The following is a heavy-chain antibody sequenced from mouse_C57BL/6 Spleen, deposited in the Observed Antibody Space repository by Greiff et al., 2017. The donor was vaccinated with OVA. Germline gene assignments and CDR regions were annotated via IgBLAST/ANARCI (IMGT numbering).Heavy chain of an antibody. J-gene: IGHJ3*01. CDR2: IWSDGST. CDR3: ARHEGTAQATWFAY. V-gene: IGHV2-6-1*01. CDR1: GFSLTSYG. D-gene: IGHD3-2*02. Sequence: VKLMESGPGLVAPSQSLSITCTVSGFSLTSYGVHWVRQPPGKGLEWLVVIWSDGSTTYNSALKSRLSTSKDNSKSQVFLKMNSLQTDDTAVYYCARHEGTAQATWFAYWGQGTLVTVSA.